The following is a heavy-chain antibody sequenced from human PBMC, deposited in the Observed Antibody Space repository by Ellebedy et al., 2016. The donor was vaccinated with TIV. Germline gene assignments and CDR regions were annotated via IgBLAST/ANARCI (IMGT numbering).Heavy chain of an antibody. V-gene: IGHV3-23*01. CDR3: AKDRIVGARKFDD. Sequence: GESLKISCVASGFTFNSFAMSWVRQAPGKGLEWVSTNSNSGESTNNADSGKGRFTISRDNSKNTLYLQMNGLRAEDTAVYYCAKDRIVGARKFDDWGQGTLVTVSS. CDR2: NSNSGEST. J-gene: IGHJ4*02. CDR1: GFTFNSFA. D-gene: IGHD1-26*01.